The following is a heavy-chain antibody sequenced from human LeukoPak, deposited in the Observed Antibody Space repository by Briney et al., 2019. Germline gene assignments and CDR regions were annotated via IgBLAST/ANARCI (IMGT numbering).Heavy chain of an antibody. Sequence: GGSLRLSCAASGFTFNNFGMQWVRQTPGKGLEWVTVISCDGGTQYYADSVKGRFTISRDDSKNTLYLQMNSLRAEDTAVYYCAKDRTGYCTSTNCPDWFDPWGQGTLVTVSS. CDR3: AKDRTGYCTSTNCPDWFDP. CDR1: GFTFNNFG. V-gene: IGHV3-30*18. D-gene: IGHD2-2*01. CDR2: ISCDGGTQ. J-gene: IGHJ5*02.